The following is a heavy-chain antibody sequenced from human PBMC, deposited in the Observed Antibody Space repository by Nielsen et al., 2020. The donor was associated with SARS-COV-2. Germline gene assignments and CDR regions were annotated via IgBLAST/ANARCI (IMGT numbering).Heavy chain of an antibody. J-gene: IGHJ4*02. V-gene: IGHV3-7*01. Sequence: GGSLRLSCAASGFTFSSYWMSWVRQAPGKGLEWVANIKQDGSEKHYVDSVKGRFTISRDNAKNSLSLQMNSLRAEDTAVYYCAGHHYGSGYYFDYWGQGNLVTVSS. CDR3: AGHHYGSGYYFDY. CDR1: GFTFSSYW. D-gene: IGHD3-10*01. CDR2: IKQDGSEK.